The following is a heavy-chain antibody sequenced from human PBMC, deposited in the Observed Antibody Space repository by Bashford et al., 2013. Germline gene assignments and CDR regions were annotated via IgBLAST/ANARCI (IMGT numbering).Heavy chain of an antibody. CDR2: IYYSGST. D-gene: IGHD3-22*01. CDR1: GDSISSGDFY. J-gene: IGHJ5*02. Sequence: SETLSLTCTVSGDSISSGDFYWSWIRQHPGKGLEWIGHIYYSGSTYYKSSLKSRVIISLDTSKNQFSLKLTSVTAADTAVYYCARNFYSSSENWFDPWGQGTLVTVSS. CDR3: ARNFYSSSENWFDP. V-gene: IGHV4-31*03.